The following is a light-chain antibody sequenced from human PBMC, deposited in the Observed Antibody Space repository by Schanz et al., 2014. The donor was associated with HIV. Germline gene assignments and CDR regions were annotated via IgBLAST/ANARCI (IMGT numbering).Light chain of an antibody. CDR3: QSTDSSDRSWV. V-gene: IGLV3-25*03. J-gene: IGLJ3*02. Sequence: SSELTQPPSVSVSPGQTARITCSGAALPKKYAYWYRQKPGQAPVLVIYKDTERPSGIPERFSGSSSGTTVTLTITEVQAEDEADYYCQSTDSSDRSWVFGGGTKLTVL. CDR2: KDT. CDR1: ALPKKY.